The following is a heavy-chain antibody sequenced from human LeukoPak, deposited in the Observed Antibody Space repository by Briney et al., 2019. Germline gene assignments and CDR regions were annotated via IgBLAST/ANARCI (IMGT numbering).Heavy chain of an antibody. V-gene: IGHV1-24*01. Sequence: ASVNVSRKVSGYTLTELSMHWVRQAPGKGLEWMGGFDPEDGETIYAQKFQGRVTITTDESTSTAYMELSSLRSEDTAVYYCARISNPGPLEGGYFDLWGRGTLVTVSS. CDR3: ARISNPGPLEGGYFDL. D-gene: IGHD3-16*01. CDR1: GYTLTELS. CDR2: FDPEDGET. J-gene: IGHJ2*01.